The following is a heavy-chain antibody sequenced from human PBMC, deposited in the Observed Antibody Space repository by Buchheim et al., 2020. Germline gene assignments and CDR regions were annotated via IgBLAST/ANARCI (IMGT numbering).Heavy chain of an antibody. Sequence: QVQLQQWGAGLLKPSETLSLTCAVYGGSFSGYYWSWIRQPPGKGLEWIGEINHSGSTNYNPSLKSRVTISVDTSKNQFYLKLSSVTAADTAVYYCARLHLYSYGRNYYYYYYMDVWGKGTT. D-gene: IGHD5-18*01. CDR1: GGSFSGYY. CDR2: INHSGST. CDR3: ARLHLYSYGRNYYYYYYMDV. J-gene: IGHJ6*03. V-gene: IGHV4-34*01.